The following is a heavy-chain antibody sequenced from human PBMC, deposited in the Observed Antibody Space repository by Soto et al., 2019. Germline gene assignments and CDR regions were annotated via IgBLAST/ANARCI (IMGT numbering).Heavy chain of an antibody. D-gene: IGHD3-3*01. CDR2: IYYSGST. V-gene: IGHV4-59*01. Sequence: SETLSLTCTVSGGSISSYYWSWIRQPPGKGLEWIGYIYYSGSTNYNPSLKSRVTISVDTSKNQFSLKLSSVTAADTAVYYCARGLNYDFWSGSLADYWGQGTLVTFSS. CDR1: GGSISSYY. J-gene: IGHJ4*02. CDR3: ARGLNYDFWSGSLADY.